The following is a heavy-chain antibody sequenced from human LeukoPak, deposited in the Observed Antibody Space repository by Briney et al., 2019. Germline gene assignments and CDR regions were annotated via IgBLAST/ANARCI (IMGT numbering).Heavy chain of an antibody. J-gene: IGHJ4*02. CDR3: TTDGLDSSGYYPAYNFDY. CDR2: IKSKIDTGAT. V-gene: IGHV3-15*01. Sequence: GGSLILSCAASGFTFFNAWMSWVRQPPGKGLEWVGRIKSKIDTGATDYAAPVKGRFTISRDDSRNTVYLQINSLQIEDTAVYYCTTDGLDSSGYYPAYNFDYWGQGTLVSVSS. D-gene: IGHD3-22*01. CDR1: GFTFFNAW.